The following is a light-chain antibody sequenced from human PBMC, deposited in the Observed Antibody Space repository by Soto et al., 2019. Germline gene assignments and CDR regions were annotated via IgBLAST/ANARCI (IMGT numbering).Light chain of an antibody. CDR3: HQYGHSPQT. V-gene: IGKV3-20*01. CDR2: AAS. Sequence: EIVLMQSPGTLSLSPGQRATLSCWASQAVTSSYLAWYQQKAGQAPRLLIYAASTRATGIPDRFFGGGSGTGFTLIISRLEPEDSAMYYCHQYGHSPQTFGQGTKVEI. J-gene: IGKJ1*01. CDR1: QAVTSSY.